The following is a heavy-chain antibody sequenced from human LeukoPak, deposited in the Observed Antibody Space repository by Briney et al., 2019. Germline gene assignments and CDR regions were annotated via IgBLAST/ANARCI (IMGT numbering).Heavy chain of an antibody. Sequence: SETLSLTCTVSGGSISSHYWSWIRQPPGKGLEWIGYIYYSGSTNYNPSLKSRVTISVDTSKNQFSLKLSSVTAADTAVYYCARGAPYYYDSSGYLFDYWGQGTLVTVSS. CDR1: GGSISSHY. CDR3: ARGAPYYYDSSGYLFDY. J-gene: IGHJ4*02. D-gene: IGHD3-22*01. V-gene: IGHV4-59*11. CDR2: IYYSGST.